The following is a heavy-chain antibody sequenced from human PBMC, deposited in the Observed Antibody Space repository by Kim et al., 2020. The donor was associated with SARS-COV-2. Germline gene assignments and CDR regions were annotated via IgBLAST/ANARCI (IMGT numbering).Heavy chain of an antibody. CDR2: MNPNSGNT. J-gene: IGHJ5*02. Sequence: ASVKVSCKASGYTFTSYDINWVRQATGQGLEWMGWMNPNSGNTGYAQKFQGRVTMTRNTSISTAYMELSSLRSEDTAVYYCARAGRYFDWLRTTLHRNWFDPGGQGTRVTVSS. CDR1: GYTFTSYD. D-gene: IGHD3-9*01. CDR3: ARAGRYFDWLRTTLHRNWFDP. V-gene: IGHV1-8*01.